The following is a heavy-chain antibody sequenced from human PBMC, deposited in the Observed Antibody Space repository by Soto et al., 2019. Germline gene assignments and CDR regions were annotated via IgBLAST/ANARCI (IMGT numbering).Heavy chain of an antibody. CDR3: ADSWLPTSY. CDR2: ISPDGRTT. D-gene: IGHD3-10*01. V-gene: IGHV3-74*01. CDR1: GFSFSRYW. Sequence: GGSRRLSCAASGFSFSRYWMHWVRQAPGKGLVWVSRISPDGRTTTYADSVKGRFTISRDNAKSTLYLQMNSLTVEDGAVYYCADSWLPTSYWGPGTLVTVSS. J-gene: IGHJ4*02.